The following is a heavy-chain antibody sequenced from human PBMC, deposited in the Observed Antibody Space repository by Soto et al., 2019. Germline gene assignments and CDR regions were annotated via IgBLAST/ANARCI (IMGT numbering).Heavy chain of an antibody. Sequence: GGSLRLSCAASGFTFSSYGMHWVRQAPGMGLEWVAVIWYDGSNKYYADSVKGRFTISRDNSKNTLYLQMNSLRAEDTAVYYCARDGDTMVRGVIMATRQDYYYYGMDVWGQGTTVTVSS. CDR1: GFTFSSYG. CDR3: ARDGDTMVRGVIMATRQDYYYYGMDV. D-gene: IGHD3-10*01. J-gene: IGHJ6*02. V-gene: IGHV3-33*01. CDR2: IWYDGSNK.